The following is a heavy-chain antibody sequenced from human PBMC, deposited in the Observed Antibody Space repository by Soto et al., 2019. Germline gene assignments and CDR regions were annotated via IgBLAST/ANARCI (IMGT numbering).Heavy chain of an antibody. J-gene: IGHJ6*02. CDR2: INPSGGST. Sequence: ASVKVSCKASGYTFTSYYMHWVRQAPGQGLEWMGIINPSGGSTSYAQKFQGRVTMTRDTSTSTAYMELSSLRSEDTAVYYCARDIGGGFYGMDVWGQGTTVTVSS. CDR3: ARDIGGGFYGMDV. V-gene: IGHV1-46*01. CDR1: GYTFTSYY. D-gene: IGHD3-16*01.